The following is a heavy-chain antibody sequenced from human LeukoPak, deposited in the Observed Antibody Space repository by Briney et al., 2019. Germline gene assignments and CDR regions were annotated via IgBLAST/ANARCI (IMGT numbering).Heavy chain of an antibody. CDR2: IYSGGST. Sequence: GGSLRLSCAASEFSVGSNYMTWVRQAPGKGLEWVSLIYSGGSTYYADSVKGRFTISRDNSKNTLYLQMDSLRAEDTAVYYCARGPSGCHNTGGQGTLVTVSS. CDR3: ARGPSGCHNT. D-gene: IGHD5-12*01. J-gene: IGHJ4*02. CDR1: EFSVGSNY. V-gene: IGHV3-66*01.